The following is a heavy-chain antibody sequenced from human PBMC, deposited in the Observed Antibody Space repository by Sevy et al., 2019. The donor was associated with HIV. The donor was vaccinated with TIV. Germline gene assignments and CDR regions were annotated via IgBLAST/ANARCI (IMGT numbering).Heavy chain of an antibody. J-gene: IGHJ4*02. Sequence: GGSLRLSCVASGFPFSAYTMNWVRQAPGRGLEWVSSISDRSNYIYYADSLQGRFTISRDKAKNSLYLEMNSLRGDDTAVYYCARGKTYDDYAGYFDYWGQGTLVTVSS. CDR1: GFPFSAYT. CDR2: ISDRSNYI. V-gene: IGHV3-21*01. CDR3: ARGKTYDDYAGYFDY. D-gene: IGHD4-17*01.